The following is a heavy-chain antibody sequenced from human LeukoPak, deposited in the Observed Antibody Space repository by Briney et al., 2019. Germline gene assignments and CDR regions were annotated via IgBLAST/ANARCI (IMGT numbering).Heavy chain of an antibody. D-gene: IGHD3-3*01. J-gene: IGHJ6*02. CDR2: ISYDGSNK. Sequence: GRSLRLSCAASGFTFSSYAMHWVRQAPGKGLEWMAVISYDGSNKYYADSVKGRFTISRDNSKNTLYLQMNSLRAEDTAVYYCARENYDFWSGSAHGMDVWGQGTTVTVSS. CDR3: ARENYDFWSGSAHGMDV. CDR1: GFTFSSYA. V-gene: IGHV3-30-3*01.